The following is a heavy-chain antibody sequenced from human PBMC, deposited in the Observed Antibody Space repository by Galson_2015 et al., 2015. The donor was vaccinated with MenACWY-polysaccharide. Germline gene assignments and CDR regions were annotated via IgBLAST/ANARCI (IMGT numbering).Heavy chain of an antibody. D-gene: IGHD3-22*01. CDR1: GFTFSSFG. V-gene: IGHV3-23*01. J-gene: IGHJ4*02. Sequence: SLRLSCAASGFTFSSFGMSWVRQAPGKGLEWVSAISGSGDTTYYAESAKGRFTISRDSSKNTLYLQVRVEDTAIYYCAKGHYDGGGYLYFDQWGQGTLVTVSS. CDR2: ISGSGDTT. CDR3: AKGHYDGGGYLYFDQ.